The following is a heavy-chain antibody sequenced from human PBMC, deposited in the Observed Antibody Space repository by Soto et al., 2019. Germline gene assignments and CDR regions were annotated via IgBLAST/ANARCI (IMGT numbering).Heavy chain of an antibody. V-gene: IGHV3-23*01. CDR2: VSGGGDAT. CDR3: VRKIVGTTTSGAYWYFDV. CDR1: GFTFSSFA. Sequence: EVQLLESGGGLVQPGGSLRLSCAASGFTFSSFAMNWVRQAPGKGLEWVSGVSGGGDATFYADSVKGRFTISRVQSKNTLDLQMNSLRAGDTAVYYCVRKIVGTTTSGAYWYFDVWGRGTLVTVSS. D-gene: IGHD1-26*01. J-gene: IGHJ2*01.